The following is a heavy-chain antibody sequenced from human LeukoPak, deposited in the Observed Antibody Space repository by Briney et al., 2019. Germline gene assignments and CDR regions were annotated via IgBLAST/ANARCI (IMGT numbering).Heavy chain of an antibody. CDR3: AREHGWFGEFRYFDL. CDR1: GYTFTGYY. CDR2: INPNSGGT. V-gene: IGHV1-2*02. D-gene: IGHD3-10*01. J-gene: IGHJ2*01. Sequence: GASVKVSCKTSGYTFTGYYMHWVRQAPGQGLEWMGWINPNSGGTNYAQKFQGRVTMTRDTSISTAYMELSRLRSDDTAVYYCAREHGWFGEFRYFDLWGRGTLVTVSS.